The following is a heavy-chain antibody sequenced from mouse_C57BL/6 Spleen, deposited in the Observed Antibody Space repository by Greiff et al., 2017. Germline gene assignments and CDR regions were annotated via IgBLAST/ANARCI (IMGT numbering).Heavy chain of an antibody. CDR2: ISSGGDYI. CDR1: GFTFSSYA. D-gene: IGHD2-3*01. J-gene: IGHJ1*03. V-gene: IGHV5-9-1*02. Sequence: EVKLMESGEGLVQPGGSLKLSCAASGFTFSSYAMSWVRKTPETRLEWVAYISSGGDYIYYAVTVKGRFTISSVTARNPLYLQTVSLKSEDTAMYYCTRDDGTGYWYFDIWGTGTTVTVSS. CDR3: TRDDGTGYWYFDI.